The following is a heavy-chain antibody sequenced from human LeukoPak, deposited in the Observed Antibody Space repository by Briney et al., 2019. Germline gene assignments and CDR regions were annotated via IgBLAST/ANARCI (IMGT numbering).Heavy chain of an antibody. J-gene: IGHJ4*02. V-gene: IGHV3-23*01. CDR3: AKDRDPRYDYVWGS. CDR1: GFTFSSYG. CDR2: ISAGGSST. D-gene: IGHD3-16*01. Sequence: GGTLRLSCAASGFTFSSYGMSWVRQAPGKGLEWVSAISAGGSSTYYADSVKGRFTISRDNSKNTLYLQMNSMRAEDTAVYYCAKDRDPRYDYVWGSWGQGTLVTVSS.